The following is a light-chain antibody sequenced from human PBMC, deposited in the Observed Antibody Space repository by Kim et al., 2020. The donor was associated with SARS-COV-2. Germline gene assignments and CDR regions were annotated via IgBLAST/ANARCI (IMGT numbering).Light chain of an antibody. CDR3: QQYDTYWT. J-gene: IGKJ1*01. CDR2: KAS. V-gene: IGKV1-5*03. Sequence: DIQMTQSPSTLSASVGDRVTITCRASQSITSWLAWYQQKPGKAPKLLFYKASTLERGVPSRFSGSGSGTELTLTITGLQPDDFATYNCQQYDTYWTFGQGTKVYIK. CDR1: QSITSW.